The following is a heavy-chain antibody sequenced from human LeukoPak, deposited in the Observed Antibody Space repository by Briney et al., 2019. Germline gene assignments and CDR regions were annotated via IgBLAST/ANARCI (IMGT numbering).Heavy chain of an antibody. Sequence: PSETLSLTCTVSGGSISSYYWSWIRQPPGKGLEWIGYIYYSGSTNYNPSLKSRVTISVDTSKNQFSLKLSSVTAADTAVYYCARHRGYSYGHDAFDIWGQGTMVTVSS. CDR3: ARHRGYSYGHDAFDI. V-gene: IGHV4-59*08. J-gene: IGHJ3*02. CDR1: GGSISSYY. CDR2: IYYSGST. D-gene: IGHD5-18*01.